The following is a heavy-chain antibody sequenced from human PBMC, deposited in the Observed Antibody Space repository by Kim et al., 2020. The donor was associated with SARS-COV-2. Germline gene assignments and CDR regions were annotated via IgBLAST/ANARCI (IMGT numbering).Heavy chain of an antibody. V-gene: IGHV3-30*07. J-gene: IGHJ4*02. D-gene: IGHD3-10*01. CDR3: ARGDYGSGSYYFDY. Sequence: ADSVKGRFTISRDNSKNTLYLQMNSLRAEDTAVYYCARGDYGSGSYYFDYWGQGTLVTVSS.